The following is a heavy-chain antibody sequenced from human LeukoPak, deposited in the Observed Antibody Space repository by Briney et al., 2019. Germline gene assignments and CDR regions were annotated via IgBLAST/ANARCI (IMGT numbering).Heavy chain of an antibody. CDR2: INHSGST. D-gene: IGHD3-22*01. Sequence: GSLRLSCAASGFTFSDYYMSWIRQPPGKGLEWIGEINHSGSTNYNPSLKSRVTISVDTSKNQFSLKLSSVTAADTAVYYCARGRKRITMIVARPSYGMDVWGQGTTVTVSS. CDR1: GFTFSDYY. V-gene: IGHV4-34*01. J-gene: IGHJ6*02. CDR3: ARGRKRITMIVARPSYGMDV.